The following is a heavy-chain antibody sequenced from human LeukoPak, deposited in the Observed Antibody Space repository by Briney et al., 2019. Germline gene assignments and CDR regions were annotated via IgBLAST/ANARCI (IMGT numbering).Heavy chain of an antibody. D-gene: IGHD3-22*01. CDR1: GCTFTGYY. Sequence: ASVKVSCKASGCTFTGYYMHWVRQAPGQGLEWMGWINPNSGGTNYAQKFQGRVTMTRDTSISTAYMELSRLRSDDTAVYYCARVRTYYYDSSGYYFLDYWGQGTLVTVSS. CDR3: ARVRTYYYDSSGYYFLDY. CDR2: INPNSGGT. V-gene: IGHV1-2*02. J-gene: IGHJ4*02.